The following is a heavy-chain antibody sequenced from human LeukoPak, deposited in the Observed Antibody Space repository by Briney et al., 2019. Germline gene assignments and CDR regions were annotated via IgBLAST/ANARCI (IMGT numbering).Heavy chain of an antibody. Sequence: GASVKVSCKTSGYTFTNYDINWVRQATGQGLEWMGWMNPNNGNTGYAQKFQGRVTITADKSTSTAYMELSSLRSEDTAVYYCARASDNWDHRFHYYYMDVWGKGTTVTVSS. CDR3: ARASDNWDHRFHYYYMDV. CDR2: MNPNNGNT. CDR1: GYTFTNYD. J-gene: IGHJ6*03. V-gene: IGHV1-8*01. D-gene: IGHD1-14*01.